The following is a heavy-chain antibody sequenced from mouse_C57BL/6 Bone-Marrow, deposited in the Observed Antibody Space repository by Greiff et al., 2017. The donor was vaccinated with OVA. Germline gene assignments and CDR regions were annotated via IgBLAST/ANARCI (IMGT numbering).Heavy chain of an antibody. CDR3: ARGVGDYYGSSYEYFDV. Sequence: EVQRVESGGGLVKPGGSLKLSCAASGFTFSSYAMSWVRQTPEKRLEWVATISDGGSYTYYPDNVKGRFTISRDNAKNNLYLQMSHLKSEDTAMYYCARGVGDYYGSSYEYFDVWGTGTTVTVSS. CDR2: ISDGGSYT. D-gene: IGHD1-1*01. J-gene: IGHJ1*03. CDR1: GFTFSSYA. V-gene: IGHV5-4*01.